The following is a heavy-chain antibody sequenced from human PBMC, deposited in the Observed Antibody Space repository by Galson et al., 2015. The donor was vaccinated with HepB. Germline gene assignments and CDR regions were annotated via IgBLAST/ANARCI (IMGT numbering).Heavy chain of an antibody. V-gene: IGHV1-18*01. CDR3: ARPLLVTMVRGVIVSGGMDV. J-gene: IGHJ6*02. Sequence: SVKVSCKASGYTFTSYGISWVRQAPGQGLEWMGWISAYNGNTNYAQKLQGRVTMTTDTSTSTAFMELRSLRSDDTAVYYCARPLLVTMVRGVIVSGGMDVWGQGTTVTVSS. CDR1: GYTFTSYG. D-gene: IGHD3-10*01. CDR2: ISAYNGNT.